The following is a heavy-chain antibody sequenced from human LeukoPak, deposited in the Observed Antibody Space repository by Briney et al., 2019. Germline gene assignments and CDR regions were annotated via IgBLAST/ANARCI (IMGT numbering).Heavy chain of an antibody. V-gene: IGHV3-23*01. J-gene: IGHJ4*02. CDR2: ISSRGDST. D-gene: IGHD6-19*01. Sequence: GGSLILSCAASGFIFSNYAMSWVRQVPGRGLEWVSAISSRGDSTYVADSVKGRFTISRDNSKNSLYLQMNTVRAEDTAVYYCVKGPRPDITVAHTVENWGQGTLVTVSS. CDR3: VKGPRPDITVAHTVEN. CDR1: GFIFSNYA.